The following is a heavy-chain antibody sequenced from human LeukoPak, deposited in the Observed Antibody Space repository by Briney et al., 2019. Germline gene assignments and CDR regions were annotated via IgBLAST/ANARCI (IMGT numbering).Heavy chain of an antibody. CDR2: IIPIFGTA. J-gene: IGHJ5*02. V-gene: IGHV1-69*05. CDR1: GGTFSSYA. CDR3: ARAPRYFDWFSVFDP. Sequence: ASVKVSCKASGGTFSSYAISWVRQAPGQGLEWMGGIIPIFGTANYAQKFQGRATITTDESTSTAYMELSSLRSEDTAVYYCARAPRYFDWFSVFDPWGQGTLVTVSS. D-gene: IGHD3-9*01.